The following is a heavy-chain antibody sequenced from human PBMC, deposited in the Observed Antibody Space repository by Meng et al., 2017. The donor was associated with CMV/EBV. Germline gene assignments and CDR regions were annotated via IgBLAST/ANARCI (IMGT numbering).Heavy chain of an antibody. CDR2: INHSGST. Sequence: SETLSLTCAVYGGSFSGYYWSWIRQPPGKGLEWIGEINHSGSTNYSPSLKSRVTISVDTSKNQFSLKLSSVTAADTAVYYCARGRSGYCSGGSCYSDYWGQGTLVTVSS. V-gene: IGHV4-34*01. D-gene: IGHD2-15*01. J-gene: IGHJ4*02. CDR3: ARGRSGYCSGGSCYSDY. CDR1: GGSFSGYY.